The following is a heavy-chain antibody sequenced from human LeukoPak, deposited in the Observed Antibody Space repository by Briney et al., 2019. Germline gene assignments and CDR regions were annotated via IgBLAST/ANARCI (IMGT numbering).Heavy chain of an antibody. Sequence: RSGGSLRLSCAASGFTFSSYAMSWVRQAPGKGLEWVSAISGSGGSTYYADSVKGRFTISRDNSKNTLYLQMKSLRAEDTAVYYCAKFSFSNWFDPWGQGTLVTVSS. CDR2: ISGSGGST. CDR3: AKFSFSNWFDP. V-gene: IGHV3-23*01. J-gene: IGHJ5*02. CDR1: GFTFSSYA.